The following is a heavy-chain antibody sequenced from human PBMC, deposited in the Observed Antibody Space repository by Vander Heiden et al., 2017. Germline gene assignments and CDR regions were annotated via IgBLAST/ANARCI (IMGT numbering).Heavy chain of an antibody. Sequence: EVQLLESGGGWVQPGGSLRLACAASGFAFSSYAMSWVRQAPGKGLEWVSAISGSGGSTYYADSVKGRFTISRDNSKNTLYLQMNSLRAEDTAVYYCAKGTTVVIGWFDPWGQGTLVTVSS. CDR2: ISGSGGST. J-gene: IGHJ5*02. D-gene: IGHD4-17*01. V-gene: IGHV3-23*01. CDR3: AKGTTVVIGWFDP. CDR1: GFAFSSYA.